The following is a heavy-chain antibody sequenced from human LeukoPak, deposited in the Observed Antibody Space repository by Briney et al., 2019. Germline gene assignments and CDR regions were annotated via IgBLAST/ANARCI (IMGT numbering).Heavy chain of an antibody. V-gene: IGHV1-2*06. CDR1: GYTFTGYY. CDR3: ARVYYYDSSGSLLFDN. Sequence: ASVKVSCKASGYTFTGYYMHWVRQAPGQGLEWMGRINPNSGGTNYAQKFQGRVTMTRDTSISTAYMELSRLRSDDTAVYYCARVYYYDSSGSLLFDNWGQGTLVTVSS. CDR2: INPNSGGT. J-gene: IGHJ4*02. D-gene: IGHD3-22*01.